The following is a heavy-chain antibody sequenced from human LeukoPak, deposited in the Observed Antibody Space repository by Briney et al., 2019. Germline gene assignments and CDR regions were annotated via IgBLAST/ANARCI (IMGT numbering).Heavy chain of an antibody. D-gene: IGHD4-17*01. CDR1: GGSFSGYY. CDR3: ARESVTTTDY. V-gene: IGHV4-34*01. Sequence: NPSETLSLTCAVYGGSFSGYYWSWIRQPPGKGLEWIGEINHSGSTNYNPSLKSRVTISVDTSKNQFSLKLSSVTAADTAVYYCARESVTTTDYWGQGTLVTVSS. J-gene: IGHJ4*02. CDR2: INHSGST.